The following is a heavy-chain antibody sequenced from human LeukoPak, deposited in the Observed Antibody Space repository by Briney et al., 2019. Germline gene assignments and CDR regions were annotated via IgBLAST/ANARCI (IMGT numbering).Heavy chain of an antibody. J-gene: IGHJ3*02. V-gene: IGHV3-30*18. D-gene: IGHD2-15*01. CDR1: GFTFSSYG. CDR3: AKALGYCSGGSCVDAFDI. Sequence: GGSLRFSCAASGFTFSSYGMHWVRQAPGKGLEWVAVISYDGSNKYYADSVKGRFTISRDNSKNTLYLQMNSLRAEDTAVYYCAKALGYCSGGSCVDAFDIWGQGTMVTVSS. CDR2: ISYDGSNK.